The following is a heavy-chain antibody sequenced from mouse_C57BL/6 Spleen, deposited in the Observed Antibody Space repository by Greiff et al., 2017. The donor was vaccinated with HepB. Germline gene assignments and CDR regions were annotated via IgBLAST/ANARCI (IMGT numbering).Heavy chain of an antibody. D-gene: IGHD2-2*01. Sequence: VQLQQSGAELVRPGASVKLSCTASGFNITDYYMHWVKQRPEQGLEWIGRIDPGDGDTEYAAKFQGKATMTADTSSNTAYLQLSSLTSEDTAVYYCTFVGSGYDDWFADWGQGTLVTVSA. CDR2: IDPGDGDT. CDR1: GFNITDYY. J-gene: IGHJ3*01. CDR3: TFVGSGYDDWFAD. V-gene: IGHV14-1*01.